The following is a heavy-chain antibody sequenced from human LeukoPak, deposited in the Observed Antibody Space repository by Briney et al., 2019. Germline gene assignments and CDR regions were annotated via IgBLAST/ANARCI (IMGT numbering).Heavy chain of an antibody. J-gene: IGHJ6*02. V-gene: IGHV3-66*01. Sequence: GGSLRLSCAASGFTVSSSFMSWVRQAPGKGLEWVSAIYTGGSTYYADSVKGRFTISRDDSKNMVYLQMNSLRAEDTAVYFCSRDPAMTSGYGMDVWGQGTTVTVSS. CDR1: GFTVSSSF. D-gene: IGHD4-11*01. CDR3: SRDPAMTSGYGMDV. CDR2: IYTGGST.